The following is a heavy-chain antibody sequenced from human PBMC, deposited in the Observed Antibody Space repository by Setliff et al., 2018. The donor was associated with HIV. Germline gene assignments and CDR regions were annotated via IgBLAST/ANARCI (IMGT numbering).Heavy chain of an antibody. J-gene: IGHJ3*02. CDR3: AGYGHGVGATALDAFDS. CDR2: IYYSGST. V-gene: IGHV4-39*07. D-gene: IGHD1-26*01. CDR1: GDSISSSSYY. Sequence: SETLSLTCIVSGDSISSSSYYWGWIRQPPGKGLEWVGYIYYSGSTYSNPSPESRVSISIETSKNQFSLKVSSVTAADTAVYYCAGYGHGVGATALDAFDSWGQGTMVTV.